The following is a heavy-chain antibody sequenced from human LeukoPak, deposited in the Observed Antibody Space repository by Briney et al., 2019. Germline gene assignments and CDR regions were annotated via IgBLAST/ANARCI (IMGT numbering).Heavy chain of an antibody. D-gene: IGHD2-2*02. CDR2: IRYDGSNK. CDR1: GFTFSSYG. J-gene: IGHJ4*02. CDR3: AKDSGDCSSTSCYNYFDY. V-gene: IGHV3-30*02. Sequence: GGSLRLPCAASGFTFSSYGMHWVRQAPGKGLEWVAFIRYDGSNKYYADSVKGRFTISRDNFKNTLYLQMNSLRAEDTAVYYCAKDSGDCSSTSCYNYFDYWGQGTLVTVSS.